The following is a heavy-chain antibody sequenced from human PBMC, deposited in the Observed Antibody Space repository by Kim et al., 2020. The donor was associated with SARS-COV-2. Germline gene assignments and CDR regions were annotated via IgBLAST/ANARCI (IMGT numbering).Heavy chain of an antibody. CDR2: IGGGGGST. CDR1: GFTFSTYA. D-gene: IGHD6-13*01. CDR3: SKIRSSSWYDAFDY. Sequence: GGSLRLSCAASGFTFSTYAMNWVRQTPGKGLEWVSIIGGGGGSTYYADSVKGRFTISRDNSKNTLYLQMNSLRAEDTAVYYCSKIRSSSWYDAFDYWGQGTLGTVSS. V-gene: IGHV3-23*01. J-gene: IGHJ4*02.